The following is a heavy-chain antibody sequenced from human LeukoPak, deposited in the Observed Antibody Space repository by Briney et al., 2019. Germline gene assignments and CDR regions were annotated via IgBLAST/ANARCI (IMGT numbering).Heavy chain of an antibody. CDR1: GGSISSYF. V-gene: IGHV4-4*07. CDR3: AGEGSSSGWRPFDI. CDR2: IKNSGNT. J-gene: IGHJ3*02. D-gene: IGHD6-19*01. Sequence: SETLPLTCSVSGGSISSYFWSWIRQPAGKGLEWIGRIKNSGNTNYNPSLESRVTLSLGTSKNQFSLNLSSVTAADTAVYYCAGEGSSSGWRPFDIWGQGTVVAVSS.